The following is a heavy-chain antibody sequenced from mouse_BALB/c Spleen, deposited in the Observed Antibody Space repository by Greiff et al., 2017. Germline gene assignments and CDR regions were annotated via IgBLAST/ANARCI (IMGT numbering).Heavy chain of an antibody. Sequence: EVKVVESGGGLVKPGGSLKLSCAASGFTFSSYAMSWVRQSPEKRLEWVAEISSGGSYTYYPDTVTGRFTISRDNAKNTLYLEMSSLRSEDTAMYYCARARVEGYFDVWGAGTTVTVSS. D-gene: IGHD1-1*02. V-gene: IGHV5-9-4*01. CDR3: ARARVEGYFDV. CDR2: ISSGGSYT. CDR1: GFTFSSYA. J-gene: IGHJ1*01.